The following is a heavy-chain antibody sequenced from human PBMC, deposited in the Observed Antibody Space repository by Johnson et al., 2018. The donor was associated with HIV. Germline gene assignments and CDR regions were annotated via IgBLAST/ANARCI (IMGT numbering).Heavy chain of an antibody. CDR1: GLTFSSYG. CDR2: IWYDGSNT. D-gene: IGHD5-18*01. V-gene: IGHV3-30*18. Sequence: QVQLVESGGGVVQPGQSLRLSCAASGLTFSSYGMHWVRQAPGKGLEWVAVIWYDGSNTYYADSVKGRFTISRDNSKKTLYLQMNSLRAEDTAVYYCAKEVPVYSYGYYDAFDIWGQGTMVTVSS. J-gene: IGHJ3*02. CDR3: AKEVPVYSYGYYDAFDI.